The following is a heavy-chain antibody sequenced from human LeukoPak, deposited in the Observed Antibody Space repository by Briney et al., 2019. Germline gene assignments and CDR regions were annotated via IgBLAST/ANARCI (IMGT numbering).Heavy chain of an antibody. CDR3: ARTYSNLFDY. J-gene: IGHJ4*02. D-gene: IGHD4-11*01. V-gene: IGHV3-11*06. Sequence: RAGGSLRVSCAASGFTFSDYYMSWIRQAPGKGLEWVSYISSSSSYTNYADSVKGRFTISRDNAKNSLYLQMNSLRAEDTAVYYCARTYSNLFDYWGQGTLVTVSS. CDR1: GFTFSDYY. CDR2: ISSSSSYT.